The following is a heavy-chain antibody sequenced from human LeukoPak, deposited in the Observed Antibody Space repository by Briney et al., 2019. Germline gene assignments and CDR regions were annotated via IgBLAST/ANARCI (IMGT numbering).Heavy chain of an antibody. J-gene: IGHJ5*02. V-gene: IGHV4-39*01. CDR2: IYYGGAT. Sequence: SETLSLTCTVAGGSISSSSFYWGWIRQPPGKGLEWVASIYYGGATHYNPSLKSRVTISVDTSKNQFSLKLSSVTAADTAVYYCARHAWSPLWFGGNWFDPWGQGTLVTVSS. CDR3: ARHAWSPLWFGGNWFDP. D-gene: IGHD3-10*01. CDR1: GGSISSSSFY.